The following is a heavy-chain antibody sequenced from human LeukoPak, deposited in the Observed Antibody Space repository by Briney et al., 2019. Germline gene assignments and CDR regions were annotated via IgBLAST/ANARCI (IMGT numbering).Heavy chain of an antibody. CDR2: SDTSSTNI. D-gene: IGHD2-2*01. CDR1: GFPFSCYE. Sequence: PGGSLRLSCAASGFPFSCYEMSWVRQAPGKGAEWISYSDTSSTNIYYIDPVKGRFTIYTDNATDSLYLQMDSLRVEDTAVYYCARDSAVPAAQLDHWGQGPLVTVSS. CDR3: ARDSAVPAAQLDH. V-gene: IGHV3-48*03. J-gene: IGHJ4*02.